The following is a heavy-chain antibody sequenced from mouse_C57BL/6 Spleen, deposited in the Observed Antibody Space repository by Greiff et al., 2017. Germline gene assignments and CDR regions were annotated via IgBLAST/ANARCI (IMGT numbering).Heavy chain of an antibody. J-gene: IGHJ1*03. D-gene: IGHD1-1*01. V-gene: IGHV1-9*01. CDR1: GYTFTGYW. CDR3: ARVGYYESSRSYWYFDV. Sequence: VKLVESGAELMKPGASVKLSCKATGYTFTGYWIEWVKQRPGHGLEWIGEILPGSGSTNYNEKFKGKATFTADTSSNTAYMQLSSLTTEDSAIYCCARVGYYESSRSYWYFDVWGTGATVTVSS. CDR2: ILPGSGST.